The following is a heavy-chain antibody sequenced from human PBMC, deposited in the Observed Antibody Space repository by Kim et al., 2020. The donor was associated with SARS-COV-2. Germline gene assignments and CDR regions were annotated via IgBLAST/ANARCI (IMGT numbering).Heavy chain of an antibody. V-gene: IGHV3-9*01. CDR3: AKDLPGTIFVTYGMDV. CDR2: ISWNSGSI. D-gene: IGHD3-3*01. CDR1: GFTFDDYA. J-gene: IGHJ6*02. Sequence: SLRLSCAASGFTFDDYAMHWVRQAPGKGLEWVSGISWNSGSIGYADSVKGRFTISRDNAKNSLYLQMNSLRAEDTALYYCAKDLPGTIFVTYGMDVWGQGTTVTVSS.